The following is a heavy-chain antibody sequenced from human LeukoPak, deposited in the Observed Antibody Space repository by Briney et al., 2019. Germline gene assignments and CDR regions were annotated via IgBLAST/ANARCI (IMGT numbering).Heavy chain of an antibody. Sequence: PGGSLRLSCAASGFTFSSYWMTWVRQAPGKGLEWVANIKQDGSEEYYEDSVKGRFTISRDNAKNSLYLEMNSLRAEDTAVYYCARAPRGADNWFDPWGQGTLVTVSS. D-gene: IGHD3-10*01. V-gene: IGHV3-7*02. J-gene: IGHJ5*02. CDR1: GFTFSSYW. CDR3: ARAPRGADNWFDP. CDR2: IKQDGSEE.